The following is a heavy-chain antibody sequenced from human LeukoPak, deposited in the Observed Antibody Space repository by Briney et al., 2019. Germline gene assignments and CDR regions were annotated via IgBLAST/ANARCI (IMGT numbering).Heavy chain of an antibody. CDR1: GFTSSTYG. V-gene: IGHV3-33*01. CDR3: ARDSDSSFEGVPFDY. J-gene: IGHJ4*02. Sequence: GSLRPSCAASGFTSSTYGMHWVRQAPGKGLEWVAVIWFDGSNKYNADSVKGRFTISRDNSKNTLYPQMNSLRGEDTAVYYCARDSDSSFEGVPFDYWGQGTLVTVSS. CDR2: IWFDGSNK. D-gene: IGHD3-22*01.